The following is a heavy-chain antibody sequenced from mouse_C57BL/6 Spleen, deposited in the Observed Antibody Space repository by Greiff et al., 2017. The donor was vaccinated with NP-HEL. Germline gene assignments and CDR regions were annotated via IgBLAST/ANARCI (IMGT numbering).Heavy chain of an antibody. CDR3: AKGGESTMVTACFAY. V-gene: IGHV1-69*01. CDR1: GYTFTSYW. CDR2: IDPSDSYT. D-gene: IGHD2-2*01. Sequence: VQLQQSGAELVMPGASVKLSCKASGYTFTSYWMHWVKQRPGQGLEWIGEIDPSDSYTNYNQKFKGKSTLTVDKSSSTAYMQLSSLTSEDSAVYYLAKGGESTMVTACFAYWGQGPLVTVSA. J-gene: IGHJ3*01.